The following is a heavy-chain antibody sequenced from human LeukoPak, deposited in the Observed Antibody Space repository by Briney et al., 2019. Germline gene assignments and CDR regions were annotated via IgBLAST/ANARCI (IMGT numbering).Heavy chain of an antibody. CDR3: ASGDYYFDN. CDR2: ISISSNTI. Sequence: GGSLRLSCAASGFTFSDQIMNWVRQAPGKGLEWVPYISISSNTIYYADSVKGRFTISRDNAKNSLYLQMNSLRDEDTAVYFCASGDYYFDNWGQGTLVTVSS. D-gene: IGHD3-3*01. J-gene: IGHJ4*02. CDR1: GFTFSDQI. V-gene: IGHV3-48*02.